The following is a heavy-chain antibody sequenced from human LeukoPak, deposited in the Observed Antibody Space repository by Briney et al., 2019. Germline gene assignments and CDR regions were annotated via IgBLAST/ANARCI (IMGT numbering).Heavy chain of an antibody. CDR1: GGSISSGSYY. J-gene: IGHJ4*02. Sequence: SQTLSLTCTVSGGSISSGSYYWSWIRQPAGKGLEWIGRIYTSGDTNYNPSLRSRLTISLDTSKNQFSLKLSSVTAAATAVYFWASSMVRGLITGVCDFWGQGTLVSVPS. V-gene: IGHV4-61*02. D-gene: IGHD3-10*01. CDR3: ASSMVRGLITGVCDF. CDR2: IYTSGDT.